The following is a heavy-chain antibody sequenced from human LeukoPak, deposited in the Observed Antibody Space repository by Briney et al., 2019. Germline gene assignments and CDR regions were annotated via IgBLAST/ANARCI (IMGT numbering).Heavy chain of an antibody. J-gene: IGHJ6*02. Sequence: GGSLRLSCAASGFTFSDYYMSWIRQAPGKGLEWVSYIGSSGSTIYYADSVKGRFTISRDNAKNSLYLQMNSLRAEDTAVYYCARSYGDYAYYGMDVWGQGTTVTVSS. D-gene: IGHD4-17*01. CDR1: GFTFSDYY. V-gene: IGHV3-11*01. CDR2: IGSSGSTI. CDR3: ARSYGDYAYYGMDV.